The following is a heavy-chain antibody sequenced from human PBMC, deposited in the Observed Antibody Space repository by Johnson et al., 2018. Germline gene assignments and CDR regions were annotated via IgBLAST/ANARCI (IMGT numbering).Heavy chain of an antibody. CDR2: INHSGST. D-gene: IGHD6-13*01. J-gene: IGHJ6*03. CDR3: AREQQLVYYYMDV. V-gene: IGHV4-34*01. CDR1: GGSFSGYY. Sequence: QVQLQQWGAGLLKPSETLSLTCAVYGGSFSGYYWSWIRQPPGKGLEWIGEINHSGSTNYNPSLKGRVTISVDTSKNQFSLKLSSVTAADTAVYYCAREQQLVYYYMDVWGKGTTVTVSS.